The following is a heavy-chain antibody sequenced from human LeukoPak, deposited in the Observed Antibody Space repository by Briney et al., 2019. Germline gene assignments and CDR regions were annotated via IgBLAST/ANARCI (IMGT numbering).Heavy chain of an antibody. V-gene: IGHV3-23*01. J-gene: IGHJ4*02. CDR2: ISGGGENT. Sequence: GGSLRLSCAASGLTFSNYAMSWVRQAPGKGLEWVATISGGGENTHYPDSMQGRFTISRDNSRNTLYLHMNSLRVDDTAMYYCAKDVGRISFFDYWGRGTLVIVSS. CDR3: AKDVGRISFFDY. D-gene: IGHD1-26*01. CDR1: GLTFSNYA.